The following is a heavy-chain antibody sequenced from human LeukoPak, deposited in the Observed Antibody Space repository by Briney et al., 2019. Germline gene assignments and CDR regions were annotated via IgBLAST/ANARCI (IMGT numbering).Heavy chain of an antibody. CDR2: ISGSGGST. Sequence: GGSLSLSCAASGFTFSSYDMSWVRQAPGKGLEWVSAISGSGGSTYYADSVKGRFTISRDNSKNTLYLQMNSLRAEDTAVYYCAKDRGIVVVVAAMGLWGQGTLVTVSS. CDR3: AKDRGIVVVVAAMGL. D-gene: IGHD2-15*01. CDR1: GFTFSSYD. J-gene: IGHJ4*02. V-gene: IGHV3-23*01.